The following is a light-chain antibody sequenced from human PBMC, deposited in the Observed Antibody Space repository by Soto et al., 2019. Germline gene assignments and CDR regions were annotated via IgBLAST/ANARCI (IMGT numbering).Light chain of an antibody. J-gene: IGLJ1*01. CDR2: EVS. CDR1: SSDDGGYNY. V-gene: IGLV2-14*01. Sequence: QSVLTQPASVSGSPGQSITISCTGTSSDDGGYNYVSWYQQHPGKAPQLMVYEVSNRPSGVSNRFSGSKSCNTASLTISGLQAEYQADYYCRSYTSSSTRVFGTGTKVTVL. CDR3: RSYTSSSTRV.